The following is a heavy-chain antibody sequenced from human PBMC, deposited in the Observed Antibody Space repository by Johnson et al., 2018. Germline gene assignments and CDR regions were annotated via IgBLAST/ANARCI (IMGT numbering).Heavy chain of an antibody. CDR2: VYTAGDT. CDR1: GFTVSSNY. CDR3: TRGMVRGVSAFDI. J-gene: IGHJ3*02. Sequence: VQLVQSGGGLIQPGGSLRLSCAASGFTVSSNYMSWVRQAPGKGLEWVSVVYTAGDTYYADSVKGRFTISRAISKNTLYLQMNNLRAEDPAVYYCTRGMVRGVSAFDISGQGTMGPVSS. D-gene: IGHD3-10*01. V-gene: IGHV3-53*01.